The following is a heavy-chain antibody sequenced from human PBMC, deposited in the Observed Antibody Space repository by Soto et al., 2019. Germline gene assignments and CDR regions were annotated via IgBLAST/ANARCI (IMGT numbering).Heavy chain of an antibody. CDR1: GGSISSGGYS. J-gene: IGHJ3*02. CDR2: IYHSGST. CDR3: ARDGVTDAFDI. V-gene: IGHV4-30-2*01. D-gene: IGHD3-16*02. Sequence: PSETLSLTCAVSGGSISSGGYSWTWIRQPPGKGLEWIGYIYHSGSTYYNPSLKSRVTISVDTSKNQFSLKLSSVTAADTAVYYCARDGVTDAFDIWGQGPMVTVS.